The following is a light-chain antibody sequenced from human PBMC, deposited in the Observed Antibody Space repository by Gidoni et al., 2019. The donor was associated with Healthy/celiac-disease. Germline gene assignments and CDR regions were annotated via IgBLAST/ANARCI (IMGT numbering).Light chain of an antibody. CDR1: QGISSY. CDR2: AAS. CDR3: QQLNSYHF. Sequence: DIQLTQSPSFLSASVGDRVTITCRTSQGISSYLAWYQQKPGKAPKLLIYAASTLQSGVPSRFSGSGSGKEFTLTISSLQPEDFANYYCQQLNSYHFFGPGTKVDIK. J-gene: IGKJ3*01. V-gene: IGKV1-9*01.